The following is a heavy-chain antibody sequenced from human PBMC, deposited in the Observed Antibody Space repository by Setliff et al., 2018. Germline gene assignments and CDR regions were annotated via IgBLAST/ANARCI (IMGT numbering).Heavy chain of an antibody. CDR1: GGSISSGGYY. CDR2: IYYSGST. V-gene: IGHV4-31*03. Sequence: SETLSLTCTVSGGSISSGGYYWSWIRQHPGKGLEWIGYIYYSGSTYYNPSLKSRVTISVDTSKNQFSLKLSSVTAADTAVYYCARALLYYYDSSGYYYTQYYSDYWGQGTLVTVSS. D-gene: IGHD3-22*01. J-gene: IGHJ4*02. CDR3: ARALLYYYDSSGYYYTQYYSDY.